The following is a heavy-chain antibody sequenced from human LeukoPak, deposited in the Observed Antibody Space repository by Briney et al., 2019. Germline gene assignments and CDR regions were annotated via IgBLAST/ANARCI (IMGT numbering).Heavy chain of an antibody. CDR1: GFTFSSKY. J-gene: IGHJ4*02. D-gene: IGHD3-10*01. CDR2: IYSGRST. Sequence: PGGSLRLACAAAGFTFSSKYMSWVRQAEGRGMDWDSFIYSGRSTYYADYVKSRFTISRDHSKNTVYLQMNSLRAEDTAVYYCAKASYFHGSGSYFPFDYWGQGTLVTVSS. CDR3: AKASYFHGSGSYFPFDY. V-gene: IGHV3-66*01.